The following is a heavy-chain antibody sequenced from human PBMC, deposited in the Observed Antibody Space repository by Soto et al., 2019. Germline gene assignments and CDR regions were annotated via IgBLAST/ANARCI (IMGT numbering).Heavy chain of an antibody. D-gene: IGHD1-1*01. J-gene: IGHJ6*02. CDR1: RHTFSNYA. CDR3: ASAELERGEVGYFGPDV. CDR2: ISSYNSNNGDT. Sequence: ASVKVSCKTSRHTFSNYAISWVRQAPGQGLEWMGWISSYNSNNGDTKSAQMLQGRVTMTIDTSATTAYMELRSLRSDDTAVYYCASAELERGEVGYFGPDVWRQGTTLT. V-gene: IGHV1-18*04.